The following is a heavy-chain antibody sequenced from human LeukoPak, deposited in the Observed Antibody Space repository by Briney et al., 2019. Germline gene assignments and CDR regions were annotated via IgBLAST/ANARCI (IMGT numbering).Heavy chain of an antibody. D-gene: IGHD2-21*02. CDR3: ARFSRITWGDWGDAFDI. CDR1: GGSISTTNKY. V-gene: IGHV4-39*07. Sequence: PSETLSLTCTVSGGSISTTNKYWGWIRQPPGKGLEWFGSIYYSGNTNYNPSLMSRVIVSMEKSKKQFSLVMRSVAAADTAVYYCARFSRITWGDWGDAFDIWGQGTTVIVSS. J-gene: IGHJ3*02. CDR2: IYYSGNT.